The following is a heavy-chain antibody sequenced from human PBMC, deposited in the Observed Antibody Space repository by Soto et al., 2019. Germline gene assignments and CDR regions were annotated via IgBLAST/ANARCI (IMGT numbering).Heavy chain of an antibody. J-gene: IGHJ6*02. CDR1: GFTFSRYW. V-gene: IGHV3-74*01. CDR3: VRGTNEWPGMHF. D-gene: IGHD3-3*01. Sequence: DVQLVESGGGLVQPGGSLRLSCAASGFTFSRYWMHWVRQTPGMGLACVSRINPDGSDKNYANSVKGRFTISRDNARSKLYLQMNSLRVEDSGIYYFVRGTNEWPGMHFWGQGTTVTVS. CDR2: INPDGSDK.